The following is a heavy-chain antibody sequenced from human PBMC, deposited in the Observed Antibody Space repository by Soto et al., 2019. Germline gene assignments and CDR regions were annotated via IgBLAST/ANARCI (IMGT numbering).Heavy chain of an antibody. CDR2: ISSTGSTI. CDR1: GFTFRSYS. Sequence: EVQLVESGGGLVQPGGSLRLSCAASGFTFRSYSMNWVRQAPGKGLEWVSYISSTGSTIYYAGSVKGRFTISRDNAKNSLYVQMNSLRDEDTAVYYCARGSSGLDYWGQGTLVTVSS. D-gene: IGHD6-13*01. CDR3: ARGSSGLDY. V-gene: IGHV3-48*02. J-gene: IGHJ4*02.